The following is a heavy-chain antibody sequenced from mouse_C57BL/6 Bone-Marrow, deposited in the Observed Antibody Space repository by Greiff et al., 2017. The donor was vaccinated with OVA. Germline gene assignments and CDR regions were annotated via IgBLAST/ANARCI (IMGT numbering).Heavy chain of an antibody. V-gene: IGHV1-63*01. CDR2: IYPGGGYT. CDR3: ARRMITSRSYWYFDV. D-gene: IGHD2-4*01. J-gene: IGHJ1*03. Sequence: QVQLQQSGAELVRPGTSVKMSCKASGYTFTNYWIGWAKQRPGHGLEWIGDIYPGGGYTNYNEKFKGKATLTADKSSSTAYMQFSSLTSEDSAIYYCARRMITSRSYWYFDVWGTGTTVTVSS. CDR1: GYTFTNYW.